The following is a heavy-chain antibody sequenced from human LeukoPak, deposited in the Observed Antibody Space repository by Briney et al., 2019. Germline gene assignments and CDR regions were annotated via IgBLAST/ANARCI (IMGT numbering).Heavy chain of an antibody. J-gene: IGHJ4*02. Sequence: GGSLRLSCAASGFTFRSYAMHWVRQAPAKGLEWVAVISYDGSNKYYADSVKGRFTISRDNSKNTLYLQMNSLRAEDTAVYYCAREPPGGIAVAAYFDYWGQGALVTVSS. V-gene: IGHV3-30*04. CDR1: GFTFRSYA. CDR3: AREPPGGIAVAAYFDY. CDR2: ISYDGSNK. D-gene: IGHD6-19*01.